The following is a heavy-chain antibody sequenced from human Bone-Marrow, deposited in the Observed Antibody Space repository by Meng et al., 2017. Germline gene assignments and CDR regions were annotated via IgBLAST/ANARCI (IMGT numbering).Heavy chain of an antibody. CDR1: GFYFGNAW. CDR2: ISYGGSNK. D-gene: IGHD2-8*02. J-gene: IGHJ6*02. Sequence: GGSLRLSCAASGFYFGNAWMSWVRQAPGKGLEWVAVISYGGSNKYYADSVKGRFTISRDNSKNTLYLQMNSLRAEDTAVYYCARFTCGDDCYYFAMDVWGQGTMVTVSS. V-gene: IGHV3-30*03. CDR3: ARFTCGDDCYYFAMDV.